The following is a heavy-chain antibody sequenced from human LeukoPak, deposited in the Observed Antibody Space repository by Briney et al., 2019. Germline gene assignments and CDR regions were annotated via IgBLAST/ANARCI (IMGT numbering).Heavy chain of an antibody. V-gene: IGHV3-33*01. CDR1: GFTFSSYD. CDR3: ARDIESGYFDY. D-gene: IGHD3-16*02. CDR2: ISFDGSNK. J-gene: IGHJ4*02. Sequence: GGSLRLSCAASGFTFSSYDMHWVRQAPGKGLEWVAVISFDGSNKYCADSVKGRFTISSDDSKNTLYLQMNSLRAEDTAVYYCARDIESGYFDYWGQGTLVTVSS.